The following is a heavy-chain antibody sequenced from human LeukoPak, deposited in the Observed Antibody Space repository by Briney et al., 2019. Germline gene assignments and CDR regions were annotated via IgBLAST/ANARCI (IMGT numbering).Heavy chain of an antibody. CDR1: GFIFSSYE. V-gene: IGHV3-48*03. J-gene: IGHJ6*04. Sequence: GGSLRLSCAASGFIFSSYEMSWVRQAPGKGLEWVSYISSSGSTIYYADSVKGRFTISRDNAKNSLYLQMNSLRAEDTAVYYCAELGITMIGGVWGKGTTVTISS. CDR2: ISSSGSTI. CDR3: AELGITMIGGV. D-gene: IGHD3-10*02.